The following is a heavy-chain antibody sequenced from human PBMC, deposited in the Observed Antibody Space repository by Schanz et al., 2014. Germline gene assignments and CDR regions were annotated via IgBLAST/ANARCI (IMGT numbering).Heavy chain of an antibody. CDR3: ASPSGYSDYGTYFDF. Sequence: DVQLLESGGGLVQPGGSLRLSCVASGFTFSSYAMSWVRQAPGKGLEWVSGISGSGGSTYYADSVKGRFTISRDNSKNTLYLQMNSLRAEDTSVYFCASPSGYSDYGTYFDFWGQGTLVTVSS. CDR1: GFTFSSYA. CDR2: ISGSGGST. D-gene: IGHD5-12*01. J-gene: IGHJ4*02. V-gene: IGHV3-23*01.